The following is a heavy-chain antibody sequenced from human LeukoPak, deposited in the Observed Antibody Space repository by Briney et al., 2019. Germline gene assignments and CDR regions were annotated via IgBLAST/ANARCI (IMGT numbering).Heavy chain of an antibody. CDR3: AKDRVDSGYDFSFDY. Sequence: GRSLRLSCAASGFTFDDYAMHWVRLAPGKGLEWVSGISWNSGSIGYADSVKGRFTISRDNAKNSLYLQMNSLRAEDTALYYCAKDRVDSGYDFSFDYWGQGTLVTVSS. D-gene: IGHD5-12*01. V-gene: IGHV3-9*01. CDR1: GFTFDDYA. J-gene: IGHJ4*02. CDR2: ISWNSGSI.